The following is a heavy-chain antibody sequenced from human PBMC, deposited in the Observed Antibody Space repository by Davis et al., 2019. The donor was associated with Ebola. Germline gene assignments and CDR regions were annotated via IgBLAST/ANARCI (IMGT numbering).Heavy chain of an antibody. CDR2: IFSNDEK. Sequence: SGPTLVKPTETLTLTCTFSGFSLTNTKLGVSWIRQPPGKALEWLAHIFSNDEKSYSTSLKSRSTISKDTSKSQVVLSMTNMDPLDTATYYCARIVALKLGPSYYYDMDVWGQGTTVTVS. CDR1: GFSLTNTKLG. CDR3: ARIVALKLGPSYYYDMDV. V-gene: IGHV2-26*01. D-gene: IGHD5-12*01. J-gene: IGHJ6*02.